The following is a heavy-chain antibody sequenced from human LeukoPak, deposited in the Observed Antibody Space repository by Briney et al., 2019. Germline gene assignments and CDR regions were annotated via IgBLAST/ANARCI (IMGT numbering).Heavy chain of an antibody. CDR1: GFTFSNAW. D-gene: IGHD3-3*01. CDR3: TTVRGHYDFWSGYYKGGYYYYMDV. J-gene: IGHJ6*03. V-gene: IGHV3-15*01. Sequence: GGSLRLSCAASGFTFSNAWMSWVRQAAGKGLGWVGRIKSKTDGGTTDYAAPVKGRFTISRDDSKNTLYLQMNCLKTEDTAVYYCTTVRGHYDFWSGYYKGGYYYYMDVWGKGTTVTVSS. CDR2: IKSKTDGGTT.